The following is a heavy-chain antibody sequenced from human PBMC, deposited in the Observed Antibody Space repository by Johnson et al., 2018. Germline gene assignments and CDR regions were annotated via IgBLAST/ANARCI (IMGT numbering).Heavy chain of an antibody. CDR3: TTEPYSSSWSCYYYAMDI. J-gene: IGHJ6*02. D-gene: IGHD6-13*01. CDR2: IKSETDGGTT. Sequence: VQLVQSGGGLVKPGGSXRLSCVASGFAFKNTWMIWVRQPPGKGPELVGRIKSETDGGTTDYAAPLNGRFTISRDDAKSTGYLQMNWLKTEDTAGYYCTTEPYSSSWSCYYYAMDIWGQGTTVTVSS. V-gene: IGHV3-15*01. CDR1: GFAFKNTW.